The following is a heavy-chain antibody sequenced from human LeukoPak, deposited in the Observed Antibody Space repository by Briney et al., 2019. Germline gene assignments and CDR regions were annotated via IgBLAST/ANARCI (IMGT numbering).Heavy chain of an antibody. Sequence: PGGSLRLSCAASGFTFHNYAIHWVRHAPGKGLEWVSLTSGDGITTYFADSVKGRFTISRDNSKSSLFLQMNSLRTEDTALYYCARDHVYGGADYWGQGTLATVSS. CDR2: TSGDGITT. J-gene: IGHJ4*02. CDR3: ARDHVYGGADY. CDR1: GFTFHNYA. V-gene: IGHV3-43*02. D-gene: IGHD5/OR15-5a*01.